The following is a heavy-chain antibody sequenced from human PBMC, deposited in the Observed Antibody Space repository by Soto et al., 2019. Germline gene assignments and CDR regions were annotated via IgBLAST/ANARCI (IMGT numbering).Heavy chain of an antibody. CDR2: ISGSGGST. Sequence: LRLSCAASGFTFSSYAMSWVRQASGKGLEWVSAISGSGGSTYYADSVKGRFTISRDNSKNTLYLQMNSLRAEDTAVYYCASTPYHYDFWGGLPDYWGQGTLVTVSS. CDR1: GFTFSSYA. V-gene: IGHV3-23*01. D-gene: IGHD3-3*01. J-gene: IGHJ4*02. CDR3: ASTPYHYDFWGGLPDY.